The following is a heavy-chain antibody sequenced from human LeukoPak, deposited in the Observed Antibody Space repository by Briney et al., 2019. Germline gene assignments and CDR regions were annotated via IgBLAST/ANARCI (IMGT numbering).Heavy chain of an antibody. V-gene: IGHV1-69*13. CDR3: ARVPPRTTGTTPGGPNYYYYYYMDV. Sequence: GASVKVSCKASGGTFSSYAISWVRQAPGQGLEWMGGIIPIFGTANYAQKFQGRVTITADESTSTAYMELSSLRSEDTAVYYCARVPPRTTGTTPGGPNYYYYYYMDVWGKGTTVTISS. J-gene: IGHJ6*03. CDR2: IIPIFGTA. CDR1: GGTFSSYA. D-gene: IGHD1-1*01.